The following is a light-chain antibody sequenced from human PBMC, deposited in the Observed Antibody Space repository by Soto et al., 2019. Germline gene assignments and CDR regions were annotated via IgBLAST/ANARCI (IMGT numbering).Light chain of an antibody. CDR2: GAS. V-gene: IGKV3-20*01. J-gene: IGKJ5*01. Sequence: IVLTQSPGTLSLSPGERATLSCRASPSVSSSYLAWYQQKPGQAPRLLIYGASSRATGIPDRFSGSGSGTDFTLTISRLEPEDFAVYYCQQYGSSLITFGQGTRLEIK. CDR1: PSVSSSY. CDR3: QQYGSSLIT.